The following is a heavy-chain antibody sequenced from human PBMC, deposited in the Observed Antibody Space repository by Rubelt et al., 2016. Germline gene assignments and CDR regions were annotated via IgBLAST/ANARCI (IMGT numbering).Heavy chain of an antibody. D-gene: IGHD3-22*01. CDR2: IGYSGNT. V-gene: IGHV4-31*03. Sequence: QVQLQESGPRLVKPSQTLSLTCTVSGDSVSSGGYYWSWIRQHPGKGLECIGYIGYSGNTYYNPSLNSRVTISLDTSKNQLVLGLSSVTSADTAVYYCARVPYDVTGFGIFDYWGQGALVTVSS. CDR1: GDSVSSGGYY. CDR3: ARVPYDVTGFGIFDY. J-gene: IGHJ4*02.